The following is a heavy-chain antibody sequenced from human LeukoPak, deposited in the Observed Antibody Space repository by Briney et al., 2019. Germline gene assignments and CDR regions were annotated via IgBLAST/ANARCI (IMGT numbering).Heavy chain of an antibody. CDR2: ISGSGGST. V-gene: IGHV3-23*01. D-gene: IGHD3-22*01. CDR1: GFTFSSYA. J-gene: IGHJ3*02. Sequence: PGGSLRLSCAASGFTFSSYAMSWVRQAPGKGLEWVSAISGSGGSTYYADSVKGRFTISRDNSKNTLYLQMNSLRAEDTAVYYCAKEQYSLNYYDRRDRAFDIWGQGTMVTVSS. CDR3: AKEQYSLNYYDRRDRAFDI.